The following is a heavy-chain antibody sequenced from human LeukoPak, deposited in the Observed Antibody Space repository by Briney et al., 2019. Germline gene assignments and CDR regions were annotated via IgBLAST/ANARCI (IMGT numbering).Heavy chain of an antibody. J-gene: IGHJ4*02. CDR1: GFTFSSYG. CDR3: ARVLVVSGWTNIDY. D-gene: IGHD6-19*01. Sequence: PGGALRLSCAASGFTFSSYGMHWVCQAPGKALEWVSFIWYDGSNKYYADSVKGRFTISRDNSKNTLYLQMNSLRAEDTAVYYCARVLVVSGWTNIDYWGQGTLVTVSS. CDR2: IWYDGSNK. V-gene: IGHV3-33*01.